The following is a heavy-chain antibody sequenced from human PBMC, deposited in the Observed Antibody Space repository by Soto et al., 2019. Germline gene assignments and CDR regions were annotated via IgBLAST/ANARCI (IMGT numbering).Heavy chain of an antibody. D-gene: IGHD3-10*01. V-gene: IGHV3-33*01. CDR3: ARFSAYYMDV. Sequence: QVQLVESVGGVVQPGRSLRLSCAASGFTFSSYGMHWVRQAPGKGLEWVAVIWYDGSNKYYADSVKGRFTISRDNSKNTLYLQMNSLRAEDTAVYYCARFSAYYMDVWGTGTTVTVSS. J-gene: IGHJ6*03. CDR1: GFTFSSYG. CDR2: IWYDGSNK.